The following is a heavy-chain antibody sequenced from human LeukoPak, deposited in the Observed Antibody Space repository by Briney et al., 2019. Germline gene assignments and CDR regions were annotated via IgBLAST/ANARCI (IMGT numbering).Heavy chain of an antibody. V-gene: IGHV1-69*05. J-gene: IGHJ4*02. D-gene: IGHD2-15*01. CDR3: SRVLIGGGRSFDY. CDR1: GGTFSSYA. CDR2: IIPIFGTA. Sequence: SVKVSCKASGGTFSSYAISWVRQAPGQGLEWMGGIIPIFGTANYAQKFQGRVTITTDESTSTAYMELSSLRAEDTAVYYCSRVLIGGGRSFDYWGQGTLVTVSS.